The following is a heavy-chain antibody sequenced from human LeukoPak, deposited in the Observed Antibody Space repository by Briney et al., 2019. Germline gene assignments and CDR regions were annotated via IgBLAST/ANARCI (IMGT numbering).Heavy chain of an antibody. CDR3: ARRWNYGRNYYIDV. J-gene: IGHJ6*03. Sequence: SETLSLTCAVYGGSFSNYYWSWIRQPPGKGLEWLAEINDSGRANYNPSLMSRVTVSVDTSKNQFSLRLTSVTATDTAVYYCARRWNYGRNYYIDVWGKGAPVSVSS. CDR2: INDSGRA. D-gene: IGHD1-7*01. CDR1: GGSFSNYY. V-gene: IGHV4-34*01.